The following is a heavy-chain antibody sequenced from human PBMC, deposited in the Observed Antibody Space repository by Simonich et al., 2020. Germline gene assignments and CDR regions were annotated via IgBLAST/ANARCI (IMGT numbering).Heavy chain of an antibody. J-gene: IGHJ4*02. CDR1: GYTFTSSD. Sequence: QVQLVQSGAEVKKPGASVKVSCKASGYTFTSSDINWVRQDTGQGLEWMGRMNPNSGNTGDAQKFQGRVTITRNTSISTAYMELSSLRSEDTAVYYCARTYSGSYYYFDYWGQGTLVTVSS. CDR2: MNPNSGNT. D-gene: IGHD1-26*01. V-gene: IGHV1-8*03. CDR3: ARTYSGSYYYFDY.